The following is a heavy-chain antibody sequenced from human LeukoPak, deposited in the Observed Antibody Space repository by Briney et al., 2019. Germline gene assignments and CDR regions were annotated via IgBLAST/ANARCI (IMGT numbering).Heavy chain of an antibody. V-gene: IGHV1-46*01. CDR2: INPSGGST. Sequence: ASVKVSCKASGYTFTGYYMHWVRQAPGQGLEWMGIINPSGGSTSYAQKFQGRVTMTRDTSISTTYMELSGLRSDDTAVYYCAREVGRGFDYWGQGTLVTVSS. D-gene: IGHD1-26*01. CDR1: GYTFTGYY. J-gene: IGHJ4*02. CDR3: AREVGRGFDY.